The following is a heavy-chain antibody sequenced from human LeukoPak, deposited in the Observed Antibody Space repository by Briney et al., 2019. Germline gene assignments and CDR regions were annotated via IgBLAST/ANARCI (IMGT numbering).Heavy chain of an antibody. V-gene: IGHV5-10-1*01. CDR2: IDPSDSYT. D-gene: IGHD3-10*01. CDR1: GYSFSSFW. CDR3: ARHVIFTTMVRGVHGVNWFDP. Sequence: KPGESLKISCKGSGYSFSSFWINWVRQMPGKGLEWMGRIDPSDSYTNYSPSFQGHVTISADKSISTAYLQWSSLKASDTAMYYCARHVIFTTMVRGVHGVNWFDPWGQGTLVTVSS. J-gene: IGHJ5*02.